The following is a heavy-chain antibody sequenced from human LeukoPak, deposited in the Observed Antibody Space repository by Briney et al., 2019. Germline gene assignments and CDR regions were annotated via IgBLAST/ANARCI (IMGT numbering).Heavy chain of an antibody. CDR1: GFTFNDYA. Sequence: GGSLRLSCAASGFTFNDYAMHWVRQAPGKGLEWVSGISWNSGSIGCADSVKGRFTISRDNAKNSLYLQMNSLRAEDTALYYCAKFDSSSWYGRGAFDYWGQGTLVTVSS. CDR3: AKFDSSSWYGRGAFDY. D-gene: IGHD6-13*01. V-gene: IGHV3-9*01. CDR2: ISWNSGSI. J-gene: IGHJ4*02.